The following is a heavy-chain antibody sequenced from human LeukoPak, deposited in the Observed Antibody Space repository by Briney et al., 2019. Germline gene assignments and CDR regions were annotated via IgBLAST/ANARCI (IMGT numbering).Heavy chain of an antibody. Sequence: SVKVSCKASGGTFSSYAISWVRQAPGQRLEWMGGIIPIFGTANYAQKFQGRVTITADESTSTAYMELSSLRSEDTAVYYCASGYSSSWYVDYWGQGTLVTVSS. D-gene: IGHD6-13*01. J-gene: IGHJ4*02. CDR2: IIPIFGTA. CDR3: ASGYSSSWYVDY. V-gene: IGHV1-69*13. CDR1: GGTFSSYA.